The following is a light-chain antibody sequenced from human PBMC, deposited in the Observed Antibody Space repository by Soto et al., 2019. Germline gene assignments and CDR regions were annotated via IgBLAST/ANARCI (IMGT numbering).Light chain of an antibody. CDR3: TSYSSSRLLL. CDR2: EVS. J-gene: IGLJ3*02. V-gene: IGLV2-14*01. CDR1: SSDIGGYKY. Sequence: SVLTQPASVSGSLGQSITISCTGTSSDIGGYKYVSWYQQHPGKAPKLIIFEVSNRPSGVSDRLSGSNSGNTASLTISGRQAEDEADYYCTSYSSSRLLLFGGGP.